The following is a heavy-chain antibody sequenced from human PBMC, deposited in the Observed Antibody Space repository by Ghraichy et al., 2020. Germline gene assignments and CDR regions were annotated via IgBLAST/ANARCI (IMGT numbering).Heavy chain of an antibody. V-gene: IGHV4-39*01. J-gene: IGHJ4*02. CDR2: IYYSGST. Sequence: SETLSLTCTVSGGSISSSSYYWGWIRQPPGKGLEWIGSIYYSGSTYYNPSLKSRVTISVDTSKNQFSLKLSSVTAADTAVYYCARIIQLWRVRYFDYWGQRTRVTVTS. CDR3: ARIIQLWRVRYFDY. D-gene: IGHD5-18*01. CDR1: GGSISSSSYY.